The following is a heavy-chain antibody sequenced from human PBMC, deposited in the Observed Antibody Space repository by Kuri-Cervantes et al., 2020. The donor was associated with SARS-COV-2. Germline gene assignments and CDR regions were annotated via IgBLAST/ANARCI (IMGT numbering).Heavy chain of an antibody. J-gene: IGHJ3*02. Sequence: GESLKISCAASGFFFGAYSMHWVRQAPGKGLEWVAGLSFDGNNDYYTQSVKGRFTISRDNSNNTLFLHMDSLRGDDTAVYYCARERGPDVDGFDIWGQGTMVTVSS. D-gene: IGHD3-10*01. CDR3: ARERGPDVDGFDI. CDR2: LSFDGNND. V-gene: IGHV3-30-3*01. CDR1: GFFFGAYS.